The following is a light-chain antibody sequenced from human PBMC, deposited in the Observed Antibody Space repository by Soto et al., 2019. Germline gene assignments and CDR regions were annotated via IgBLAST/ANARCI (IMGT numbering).Light chain of an antibody. Sequence: IQMTQSPSSLSASVGDRVTITCRASQSIDRYLNWYQQKPGKAPKLLIYAASNLQSGVPSRFSGSGSGTDFTLTIRSLQPEDFATYYCQQSGTFGQGTKVDIK. J-gene: IGKJ1*01. CDR1: QSIDRY. V-gene: IGKV1-39*01. CDR2: AAS. CDR3: QQSGT.